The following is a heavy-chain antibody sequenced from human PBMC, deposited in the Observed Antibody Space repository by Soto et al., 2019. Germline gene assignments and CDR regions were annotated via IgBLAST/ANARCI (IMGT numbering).Heavy chain of an antibody. CDR2: ISSSLGHT. CDR3: AIYGSGSYYIPFDY. D-gene: IGHD3-10*01. CDR1: GFDFSDFH. J-gene: IGHJ4*02. V-gene: IGHV3-11*03. Sequence: LRLSCVASGFDFSDFHISWVRQAPGKGLEWISYISSSLGHTDYAESVKGRFTISRDNAKSSVFLEMSDLRSDDTAVYYCAIYGSGSYYIPFDYWGQGTLVTVSS.